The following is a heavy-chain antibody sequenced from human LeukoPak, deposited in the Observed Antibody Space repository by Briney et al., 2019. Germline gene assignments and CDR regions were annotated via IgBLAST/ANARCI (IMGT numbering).Heavy chain of an antibody. CDR1: GGSISSNYYY. V-gene: IGHV4-39*01. J-gene: IGHJ3*02. CDR3: ARHRDSLRYFDWILPRPLFDI. CDR2: IYYNGNT. D-gene: IGHD3-9*01. Sequence: SETLSLTCTVSGGSISSNYYYGGWIRQPPAKGLEWIGTIYYNGNTYYNPSLKSRVTISVDTSKNQFSLKLSSVTAADTAVYYCARHRDSLRYFDWILPRPLFDIWGQGTMVTVSS.